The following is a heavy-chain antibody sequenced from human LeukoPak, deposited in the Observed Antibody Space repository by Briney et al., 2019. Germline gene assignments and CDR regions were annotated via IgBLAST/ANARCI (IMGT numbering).Heavy chain of an antibody. CDR1: GYTFTIYG. Sequence: ASVKVSFKASGYTFTIYGISWVRQAPGQGLEWMGWISAYNGNTNYAQKLQGRVTMTTDTSTSTAYMELRSLRSDDTAVYYCARALVLNWFDPWGQGTLVTVSS. J-gene: IGHJ5*02. V-gene: IGHV1-18*01. CDR3: ARALVLNWFDP. CDR2: ISAYNGNT.